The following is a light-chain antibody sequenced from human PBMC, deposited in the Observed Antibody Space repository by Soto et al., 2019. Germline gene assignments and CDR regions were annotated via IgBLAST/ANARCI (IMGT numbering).Light chain of an antibody. CDR1: SSNIGSNY. CDR3: AAWDDSLSGVV. CDR2: RNN. V-gene: IGLV1-47*01. Sequence: QSVLTQPPSASGTPGQRVTISCSGSSSNIGSNYVYWYQQLPGTAPKLLIYRNNQRPSGVPDRFSGSTSGTSASLAISGLRSEDEADYYCAAWDDSLSGVVVGGGTQLTVL. J-gene: IGLJ2*01.